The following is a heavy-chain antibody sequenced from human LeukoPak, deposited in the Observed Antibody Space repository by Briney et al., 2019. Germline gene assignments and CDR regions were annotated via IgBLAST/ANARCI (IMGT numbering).Heavy chain of an antibody. D-gene: IGHD2-8*02. Sequence: ASVKVSCKASGLTFTGDYMHWVRQAPGQGLEWMGWINSKNGDTNYAKPFQGRVSMTRDTSISTAYMELSRVTSADTAVYYCVREDGVTYPIRLLVYWGQGTLVTVSS. V-gene: IGHV1-2*02. CDR3: VREDGVTYPIRLLVY. CDR2: INSKNGDT. CDR1: GLTFTGDY. J-gene: IGHJ4*02.